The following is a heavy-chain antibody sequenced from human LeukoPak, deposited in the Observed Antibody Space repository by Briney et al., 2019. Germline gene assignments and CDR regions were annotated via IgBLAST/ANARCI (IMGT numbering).Heavy chain of an antibody. J-gene: IGHJ4*02. D-gene: IGHD3-3*01. CDR1: GYTFTSYD. CDR2: MNPNSGNT. V-gene: IGHV1-8*01. CDR3: ARGSQGWYYDFWSGYYAFDY. Sequence: ASVKVSCKASGYTFTSYDINWVRQATGQGLEWMGWMNPNSGNTGYAQKFQGRVTMTRNTSISTAYMELSSLRSEDTAVYYCARGSQGWYYDFWSGYYAFDYWGQETLVTVSS.